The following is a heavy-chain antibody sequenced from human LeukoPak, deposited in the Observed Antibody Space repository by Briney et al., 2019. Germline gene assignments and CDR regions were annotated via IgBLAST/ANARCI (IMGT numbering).Heavy chain of an antibody. V-gene: IGHV1-46*01. J-gene: IGHJ5*02. Sequence: ASVKVSCKASGHTFSRSYMHWVRQAPGQGLEWMGVINPSGTWTSYAQKFRGRITMTRDMSTSTDYMELRSLGFEDTAVYYCAKDNSVGDIAWWFDPWGQGTLVTVSS. CDR3: AKDNSVGDIAWWFDP. D-gene: IGHD1-26*01. CDR1: GHTFSRSY. CDR2: INPSGTWT.